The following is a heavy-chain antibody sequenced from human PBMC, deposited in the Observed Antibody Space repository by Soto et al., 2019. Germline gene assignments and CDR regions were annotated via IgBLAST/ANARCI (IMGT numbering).Heavy chain of an antibody. CDR3: AKNGPMVRTIDY. V-gene: IGHV3-30*18. D-gene: IGHD3-10*01. Sequence: HPGGSLRLSCAASGFTFSTYAMHWVRQAPGKGLEWVAVLSYDGSNKYYADSVKGRFTISRDNAKNTLYLQMNSLRAEDTAVYYCAKNGPMVRTIDYWGQGTRVTVPS. CDR2: LSYDGSNK. CDR1: GFTFSTYA. J-gene: IGHJ4*02.